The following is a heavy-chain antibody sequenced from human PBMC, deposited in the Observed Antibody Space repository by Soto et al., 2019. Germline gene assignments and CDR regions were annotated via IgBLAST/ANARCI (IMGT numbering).Heavy chain of an antibody. V-gene: IGHV4-59*12. D-gene: IGHD4-4*01. CDR1: GGSFSGYY. Sequence: SETLSLTCAVYGGSFSGYYWSWIRQPPGKGLDWIGYVFYTGRANYNASLKSRVSISLDTSNYQFSLKLSSVTAADTAVYYCARDGDGRMTTNPYYYNGMDVWGPGTTVTVSS. CDR3: ARDGDGRMTTNPYYYNGMDV. J-gene: IGHJ6*02. CDR2: VFYTGRA.